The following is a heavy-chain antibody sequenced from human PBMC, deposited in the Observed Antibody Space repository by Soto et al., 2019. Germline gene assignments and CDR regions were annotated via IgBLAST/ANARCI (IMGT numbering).Heavy chain of an antibody. V-gene: IGHV3-7*03. CDR2: IKEDGSEI. CDR1: GFTLTRHW. D-gene: IGHD3-16*01. Sequence: GGSRRLSGAACGFTLTRHWMCRGRQAPGKGLEWVAKIKEDGSEINYVDSVKGRFTISRDNAKNSLYLQMDSLRAEDTAVYYCARDGLPFALDIWGHGTMVTVSS. J-gene: IGHJ3*02. CDR3: ARDGLPFALDI.